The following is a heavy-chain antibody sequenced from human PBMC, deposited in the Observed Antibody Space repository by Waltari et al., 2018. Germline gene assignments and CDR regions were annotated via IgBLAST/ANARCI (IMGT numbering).Heavy chain of an antibody. CDR3: AKDTRGNGDYVSGDY. CDR1: GFTFSSSA. Sequence: EVQLLESGGGLVQPGGSLRLSCAASGFTFSSSAMSWVRQAPGKGLEWVQVSSGSGGSTYYADAVKCRFTISRDNSKNTLYLQMNSLRAEDTAVYYCAKDTRGNGDYVSGDYWGQGTLVPVSS. V-gene: IGHV3-23*01. CDR2: SSGSGGST. J-gene: IGHJ4*02. D-gene: IGHD4-17*01.